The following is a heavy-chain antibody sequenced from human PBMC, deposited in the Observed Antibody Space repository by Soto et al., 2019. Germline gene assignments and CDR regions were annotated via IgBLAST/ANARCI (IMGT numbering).Heavy chain of an antibody. Sequence: SETLSLTCTVSGGSISSYYWSWIRQPPGKGLEWIGYIYYSGSTNYNPSLKSRVTISVDTSKNQFSLKLSSVTAADTAVYYCARVREYSGYDEKNYFDYWGQGTLVTVSS. CDR3: ARVREYSGYDEKNYFDY. CDR1: GGSISSYY. CDR2: IYYSGST. J-gene: IGHJ4*02. V-gene: IGHV4-59*08. D-gene: IGHD5-12*01.